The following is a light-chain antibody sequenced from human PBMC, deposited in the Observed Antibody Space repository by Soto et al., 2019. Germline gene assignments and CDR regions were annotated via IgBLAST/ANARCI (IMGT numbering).Light chain of an antibody. CDR2: DAS. CDR1: QSIRTY. V-gene: IGKV3-11*01. CDR3: QQRSTPFT. Sequence: EIVLSQSPATLSLSPGERATLSCRASQSIRTYLAWYQQKHGQAPRLLIYDASNRATGIPARFIGSGSGTDFTLTISSLEPEDFAVYYCQQRSTPFTFGPGTKVAIK. J-gene: IGKJ3*01.